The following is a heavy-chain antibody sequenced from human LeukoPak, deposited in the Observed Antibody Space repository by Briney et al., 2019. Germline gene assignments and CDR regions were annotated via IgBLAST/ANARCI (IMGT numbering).Heavy chain of an antibody. CDR1: GFTFSSYS. V-gene: IGHV3-21*01. J-gene: IGHJ3*02. Sequence: GSLRLSCAASGFTFSSYSMNWVRQAPGKGLEWVSSISSSSSYIYYADSVKGRFTISRDNAKNSLYLQMNSLRAEDTAVYYCARDTFHCSSTSCLDAFDIWGQGTMVTVSS. CDR2: ISSSSSYI. CDR3: ARDTFHCSSTSCLDAFDI. D-gene: IGHD2-2*01.